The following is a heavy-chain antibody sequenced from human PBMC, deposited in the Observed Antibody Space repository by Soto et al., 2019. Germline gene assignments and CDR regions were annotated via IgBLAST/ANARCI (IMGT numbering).Heavy chain of an antibody. CDR2: ISYDGSNK. V-gene: IGHV3-30-3*01. J-gene: IGHJ4*02. CDR3: ARSGDSSGYPALSYDY. Sequence: GGSLRLSCAASGFTFSSYAMHWVRQAPGKGLEWVAVISYDGSNKYYADSVKGRFTISRDNSKNTLYLQMNSLRAEDTAVYYCARSGDSSGYPALSYDYWGQGTLVTVSS. D-gene: IGHD3-22*01. CDR1: GFTFSSYA.